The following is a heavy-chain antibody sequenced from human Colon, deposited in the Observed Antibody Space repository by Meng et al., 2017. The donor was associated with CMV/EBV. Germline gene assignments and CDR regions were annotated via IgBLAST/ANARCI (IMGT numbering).Heavy chain of an antibody. J-gene: IGHJ6*02. V-gene: IGHV3-23*01. CDR3: AKPHADYYYDKTGGYGMDV. D-gene: IGHD3-22*01. CDR2: ISGSADTT. Sequence: GGSLRLSCAASGFNFNIYAINWVRQGPGKVLEWVSAISGSADTTHYAASVQGRFTISRDNSKNTVYLQMDSLRAEDTAVYYCAKPHADYYYDKTGGYGMDVWGQGTTVTVSS. CDR1: GFNFNIYA.